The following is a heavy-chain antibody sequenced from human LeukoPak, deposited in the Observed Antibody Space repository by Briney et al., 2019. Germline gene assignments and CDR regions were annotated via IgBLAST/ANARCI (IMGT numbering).Heavy chain of an antibody. D-gene: IGHD5-18*01. V-gene: IGHV1-24*01. CDR2: FDPEDGET. Sequence: RASVKVSCKVSGYTLTELSMHWVRQAPGKGLEWMGGFDPEDGETIYAQKFQGRVTMTEDTSTDTAYMELSSLRSEDTAVYYCATLPDTAMVTEAYYFDYWGQGTLGTVSA. J-gene: IGHJ4*02. CDR3: ATLPDTAMVTEAYYFDY. CDR1: GYTLTELS.